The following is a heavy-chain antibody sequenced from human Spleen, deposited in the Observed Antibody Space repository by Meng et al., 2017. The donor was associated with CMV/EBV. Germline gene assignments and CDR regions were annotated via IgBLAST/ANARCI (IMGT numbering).Heavy chain of an antibody. CDR1: GGSFSGYY. CDR3: ARGAGITRGGHLSY. D-gene: IGHD3-10*01. Sequence: HVQLQQWGAGLLKPSETLSLTGAVYGGSFSGYYWSWIRQPPGKGLEWIGEINHSGSTNYNPSLKSRVTISVDTSKNQFSLKLSSVTAADTAVYYCARGAGITRGGHLSYWGQGTLVTVSS. CDR2: INHSGST. J-gene: IGHJ4*02. V-gene: IGHV4-34*01.